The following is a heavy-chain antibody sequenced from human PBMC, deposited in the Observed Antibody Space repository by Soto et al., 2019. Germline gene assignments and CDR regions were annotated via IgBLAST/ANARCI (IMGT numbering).Heavy chain of an antibody. Sequence: QAQLVQSGPEVKKPGASVKVSCKASGYAFTSYGINWVRRAPGQGLEWVGWMSTYNENKVYAQKLQGRVAMTMDAATSTAFVDLRHLRSDDTAVYYCAKDAREAAPSDVWGKGTLVTVSS. V-gene: IGHV1-18*01. CDR2: MSTYNENK. CDR3: AKDAREAAPSDV. CDR1: GYAFTSYG. J-gene: IGHJ3*01. D-gene: IGHD2-15*01.